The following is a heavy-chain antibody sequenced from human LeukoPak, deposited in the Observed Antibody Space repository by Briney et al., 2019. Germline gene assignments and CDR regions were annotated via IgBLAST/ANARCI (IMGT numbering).Heavy chain of an antibody. CDR3: AKDKKANCGGDCYARH. J-gene: IGHJ4*02. CDR1: GFTVSSNY. CDR2: ISGGGGST. D-gene: IGHD2-21*01. Sequence: GGSLRLSCAASGFTVSSNYMSWVRQAPGKGLEWVSGISGGGGSTFYADSVKGRFTISRDYSKDTLFLQMNSLRPEDTAVYYCAKDKKANCGGDCYARHWGQGTLVTVSS. V-gene: IGHV3-23*01.